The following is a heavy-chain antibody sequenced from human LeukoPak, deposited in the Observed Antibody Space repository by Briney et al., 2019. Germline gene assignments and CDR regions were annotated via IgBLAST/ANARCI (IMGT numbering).Heavy chain of an antibody. CDR3: ARDFAAMIDY. CDR1: RFTFSNYG. Sequence: PGRSLRLSCVASRFTFSNYGMHWVRQAPGKGLEWVALIWYDGSNKYCADSVKGRFTISRDNSENTLYLQMNSLRAEDTAMYYRARDFAAMIDYWGQGTLVTVSS. V-gene: IGHV3-33*01. J-gene: IGHJ4*02. D-gene: IGHD2-2*01. CDR2: IWYDGSNK.